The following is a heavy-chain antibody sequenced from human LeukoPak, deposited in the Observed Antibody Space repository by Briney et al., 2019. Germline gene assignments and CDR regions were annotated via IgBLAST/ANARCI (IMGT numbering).Heavy chain of an antibody. V-gene: IGHV3-33*01. Sequence: GRSLRLSCAASGFTFSSYGMHWVRQAPGKGLEWVAVIWYDGSNKYYADSVKGRFTISRDNSKNTLYLQMNSLRAEDTAVYYCARERDFWSGYPYFDYWGQGTLVTVSS. J-gene: IGHJ4*02. D-gene: IGHD3-3*01. CDR1: GFTFSSYG. CDR2: IWYDGSNK. CDR3: ARERDFWSGYPYFDY.